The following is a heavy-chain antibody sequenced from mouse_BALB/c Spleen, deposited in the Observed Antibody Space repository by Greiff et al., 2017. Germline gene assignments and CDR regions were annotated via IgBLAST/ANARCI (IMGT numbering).Heavy chain of an antibody. CDR1: GFTFSDYY. D-gene: IGHD1-1*01. J-gene: IGHJ4*01. Sequence: EVKLMESGGGLVKPGGSLKLSCAASGFTFSDYYMYWVRQTPEKRLEWVATISDGGSYTYYPDSVKGRFTISRDNAKNNLYLQMSSLKSEDTAMYYCARDRGSSSYAMDYWGQGTSVTVSS. V-gene: IGHV5-4*02. CDR2: ISDGGSYT. CDR3: ARDRGSSSYAMDY.